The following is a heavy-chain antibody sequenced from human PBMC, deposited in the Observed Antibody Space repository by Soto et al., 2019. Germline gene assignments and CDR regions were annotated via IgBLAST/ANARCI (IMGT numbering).Heavy chain of an antibody. V-gene: IGHV4-30-2*01. CDR2: IYHSGST. CDR1: GGSISSGGYS. CDR3: ASMGGDSSGYYTY. Sequence: TSETLSLTCAVSGGSISSGGYSWSWIRQPPGKGLEWIGYIYHSGSTYYNPSLKSRVTISVDRSKNQFSLKLSSVTAADTAVYYCASMGGDSSGYYTYWGQGTLVTVSS. D-gene: IGHD3-22*01. J-gene: IGHJ4*02.